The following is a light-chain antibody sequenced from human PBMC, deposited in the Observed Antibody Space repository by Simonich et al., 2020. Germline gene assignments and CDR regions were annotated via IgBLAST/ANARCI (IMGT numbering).Light chain of an antibody. CDR3: QQYYSTPYT. CDR2: WAS. V-gene: IGKV4-1*01. Sequence: DIVMTQSPDSLAVSLVESATINYKSSQSVVYSSNNKNYLAWYQQKPGTPPKLLIYWASTRESGVPDRFSGSGSGTDFTLTISSLQAEDVAVYYCQQYYSTPYTFGQGTKLEIK. J-gene: IGKJ2*01. CDR1: QSVVYSSNNKNY.